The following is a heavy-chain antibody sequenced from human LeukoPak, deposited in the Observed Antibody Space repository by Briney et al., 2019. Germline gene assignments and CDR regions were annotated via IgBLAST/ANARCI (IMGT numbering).Heavy chain of an antibody. Sequence: ASVKVSCKTSGYPFSDYYIHWMRQASGQGFESMGWINPKNGDTKYAQRSQGRLTITMDTSIDTVYMELRSLRYDDTAVYYCARLSALWGQGTLVTVSS. J-gene: IGHJ4*02. CDR3: ARLSAL. CDR1: GYPFSDYY. V-gene: IGHV1-2*02. CDR2: INPKNGDT.